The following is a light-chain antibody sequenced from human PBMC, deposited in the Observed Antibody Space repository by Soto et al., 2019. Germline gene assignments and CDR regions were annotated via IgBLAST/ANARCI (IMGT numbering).Light chain of an antibody. Sequence: QSALSQPASVSRSPGQSVTISCTGTSSDIGSYNLVSWYHHHPGQAPKLVIYEVNKRPSVDSNRFSGSKSGNTASLTIAGLQPEDEGEYYCCSYAGGRTFVVFGGGTQLTVL. V-gene: IGLV2-23*02. CDR2: EVN. J-gene: IGLJ3*02. CDR1: SSDIGSYNL. CDR3: CSYAGGRTFVV.